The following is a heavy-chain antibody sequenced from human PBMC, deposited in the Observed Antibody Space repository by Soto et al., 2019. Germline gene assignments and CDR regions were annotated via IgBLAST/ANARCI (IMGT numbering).Heavy chain of an antibody. CDR2: IYYSGNT. CDR1: GGSISSSGYF. V-gene: IGHV4-31*03. Sequence: SETLSLTCTVSGGSISSSGYFWSWTRQHPGKGLEWIGYIYYSGNTYYNPSLKSRVTISIDTSKKQFSLKLSSVTAADTAVYYCARGEESGYGIPPHFDYWGQGTLVTVSS. CDR3: ARGEESGYGIPPHFDY. D-gene: IGHD5-12*01. J-gene: IGHJ4*02.